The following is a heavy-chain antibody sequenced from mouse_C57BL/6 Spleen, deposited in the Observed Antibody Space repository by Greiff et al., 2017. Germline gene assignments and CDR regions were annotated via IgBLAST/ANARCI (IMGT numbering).Heavy chain of an antibody. CDR3: ARAASGYYAMDD. Sequence: EVMLVESGGGLVQPGGSLKLSCAASGFTFSDYYMYWVRQTPEKRLEWVAYISNGGGSTYYPETVKGRFTFSRDNAKNTLCLQMSRLKSEDTAMYYCARAASGYYAMDDWGQGPSVSVAT. V-gene: IGHV5-12*01. CDR1: GFTFSDYY. CDR2: ISNGGGST. D-gene: IGHD3-3*01. J-gene: IGHJ4*01.